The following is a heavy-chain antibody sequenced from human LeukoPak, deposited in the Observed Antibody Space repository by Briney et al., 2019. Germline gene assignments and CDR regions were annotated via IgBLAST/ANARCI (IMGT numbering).Heavy chain of an antibody. J-gene: IGHJ4*02. CDR2: ISSSSTI. CDR3: ATELLNLSDY. V-gene: IGHV3-48*01. Sequence: PGGSLRLSCAASGFTFSSYSMNWVRQAPGKGLEWVSYISSSSTIYYADSVKGRFTISRDNAKNSLYLQMNSLRAEDTAVYYCATELLNLSDYWGQGTLVTVSS. D-gene: IGHD1-26*01. CDR1: GFTFSSYS.